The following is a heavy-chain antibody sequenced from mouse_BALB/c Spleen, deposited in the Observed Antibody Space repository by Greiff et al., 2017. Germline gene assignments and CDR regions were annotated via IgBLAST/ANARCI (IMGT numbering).Heavy chain of an antibody. V-gene: IGHV1-82*01. CDR3: ARSGYYFDY. J-gene: IGHJ2*01. CDR1: GYAFSSSW. D-gene: IGHD3-1*01. Sequence: QVQLKQSGPELVKPGASVKISCKASGYAFSSSWMNWVKQRPGQGLEWIGRIYPGDGDTNYNEKFKGKATLTADKSSSTAYMQLSSLTSENSAVYFCARSGYYFDYWGQGTTLTVSS. CDR2: IYPGDGDT.